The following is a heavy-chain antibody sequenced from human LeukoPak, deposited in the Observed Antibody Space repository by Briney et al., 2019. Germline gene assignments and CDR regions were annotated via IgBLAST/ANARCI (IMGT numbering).Heavy chain of an antibody. Sequence: SETLSLTCSVSGGSISLSYYYWGWIRQPPGKGLEWIGSIYYSGSTYYNPSLKSRVTISVDTSKNQFSLKLSSVTAADTAVYYCARGATSIMYYYMDVWGKGTTVSVSS. CDR3: ARGATSIMYYYMDV. V-gene: IGHV4-39*07. D-gene: IGHD5-12*01. CDR2: IYYSGST. CDR1: GGSISLSYYY. J-gene: IGHJ6*03.